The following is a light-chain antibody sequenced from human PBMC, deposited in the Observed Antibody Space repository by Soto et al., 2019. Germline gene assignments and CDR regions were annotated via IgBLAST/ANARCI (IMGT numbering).Light chain of an antibody. CDR2: EVN. Sequence: QSVLTQPPSASGSPGQSVTISCTGNRSDVGGYNYVSWHQQHPGKAPKLMIYEVNKRTSGVPDRFSGSKSGNTASLTVSGLQAEDEADYYCSSYVDNNSVIFGGGTKVTVL. V-gene: IGLV2-8*01. J-gene: IGLJ2*01. CDR1: RSDVGGYNY. CDR3: SSYVDNNSVI.